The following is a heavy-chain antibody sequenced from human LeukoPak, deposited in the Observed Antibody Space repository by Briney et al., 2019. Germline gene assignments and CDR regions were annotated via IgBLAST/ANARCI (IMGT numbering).Heavy chain of an antibody. CDR1: GGSISSSSYY. Sequence: PSETLSLTCTVSGGSISSSSYYWGWIRQPPGKGLEWIGTIFYSGSTYYNPSLKSRVTISVDTSKNQFSLKLSSVTAADTAVYYCARHQDYGEASYSSGPLYYFDYWGQGTLVTVSS. CDR2: IFYSGST. CDR3: ARHQDYGEASYSSGPLYYFDY. D-gene: IGHD4-17*01. V-gene: IGHV4-39*01. J-gene: IGHJ4*02.